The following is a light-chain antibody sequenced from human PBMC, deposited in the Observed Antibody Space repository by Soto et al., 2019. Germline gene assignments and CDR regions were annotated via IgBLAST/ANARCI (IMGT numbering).Light chain of an antibody. CDR1: SGDIGSYNR. Sequence: QSALTQPASVSGSPGQSITISCTGTSGDIGSYNRVSWYQQHPGKAPKLIIYEVTDRPSGVSNRFSGSKSGNTASLTISGLQAEDEAEYYCSSYTGSSTRYVFGTGTKLTVL. CDR2: EVT. V-gene: IGLV2-14*01. CDR3: SSYTGSSTRYV. J-gene: IGLJ1*01.